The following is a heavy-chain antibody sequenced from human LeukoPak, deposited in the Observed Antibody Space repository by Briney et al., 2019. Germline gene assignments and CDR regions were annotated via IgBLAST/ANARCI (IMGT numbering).Heavy chain of an antibody. V-gene: IGHV3-13*01. J-gene: IGHJ6*03. CDR1: GFTFSSFD. CDR2: IGNASDT. D-gene: IGHD1-1*01. CDR3: ARGPPRGKYYYMDV. Sequence: PGGSLRLSCAASGFTFSSFDMHWVRQPTGQGLEWVSTIGNASDTYYPGSVEGRFTLSRDNVKNSLYLQMNSLTAGDTAVYYCARGPPRGKYYYMDVWGKGTTVTVSS.